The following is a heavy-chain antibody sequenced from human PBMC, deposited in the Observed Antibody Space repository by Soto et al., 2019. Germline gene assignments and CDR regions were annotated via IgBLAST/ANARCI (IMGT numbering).Heavy chain of an antibody. V-gene: IGHV1-69*02. J-gene: IGHJ6*02. D-gene: IGHD2-15*01. CDR1: GGTFSSYT. Sequence: QVQLVQSGAEVKKPGSSVKVSCKASGGTFSSYTISWVRQAPGQGLEWMGRIIPILGIANYAQKFQGRVTITAEXXTXTXXMELSSLRSEDTAVYYCAADIVVVVAASGYYGMDVWGQGTTVTVSS. CDR2: IIPILGIA. CDR3: AADIVVVVAASGYYGMDV.